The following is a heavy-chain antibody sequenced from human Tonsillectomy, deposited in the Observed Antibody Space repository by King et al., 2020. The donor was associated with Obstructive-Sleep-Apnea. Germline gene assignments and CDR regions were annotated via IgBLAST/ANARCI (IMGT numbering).Heavy chain of an antibody. D-gene: IGHD3-10*01. J-gene: IGHJ3*02. V-gene: IGHV3-74*01. CDR1: GFTSSSYW. CDR3: AREKYYGSGSYYSGNGFDI. CDR2: INSDGSTT. Sequence: VQLVESGGGLVQPGGSLRLSCAASGFTSSSYWMHWVRQAPGKGPVWVSRINSDGSTTGYADSVKGRFTTSRDSAKNTLYLQMNSLRAEDTAVYYCAREKYYGSGSYYSGNGFDIWGQGTMVTVSS.